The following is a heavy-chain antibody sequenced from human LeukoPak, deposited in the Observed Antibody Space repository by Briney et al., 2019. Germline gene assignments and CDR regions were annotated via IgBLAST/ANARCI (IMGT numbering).Heavy chain of an antibody. CDR3: ARDPSGAVPATVDV. J-gene: IGHJ6*02. D-gene: IGHD2-2*01. Sequence: ASVKVSCKASGYTFTGYYMHWVRQAPGQGLEWMGWMNPNSGDTGYAQKFQGGVTFTRDTSITTAYMELRGLRSDDSAVYYCARDPSGAVPATVDVWGQGTTVIVS. V-gene: IGHV1-8*03. CDR1: GYTFTGYY. CDR2: MNPNSGDT.